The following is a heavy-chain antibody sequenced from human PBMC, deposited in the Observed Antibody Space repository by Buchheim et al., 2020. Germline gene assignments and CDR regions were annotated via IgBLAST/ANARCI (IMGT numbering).Heavy chain of an antibody. CDR1: GFSFRSYE. CDR3: ATGGGTQYFDY. D-gene: IGHD3-16*01. Sequence: EVQLVESGGDLVQPGGSLRLSCAASGFSFRSYEMSWVRQSAGKGLEWVSYISSSGDNRYYADSVRGRFTISRDNSKNRLYLQMNSLRAEDTAVYYCATGGGTQYFDYWGQGTL. CDR2: ISSSGDNR. V-gene: IGHV3-48*03. J-gene: IGHJ4*02.